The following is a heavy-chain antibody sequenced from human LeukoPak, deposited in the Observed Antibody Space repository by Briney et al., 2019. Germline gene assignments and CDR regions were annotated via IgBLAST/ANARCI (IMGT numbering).Heavy chain of an antibody. D-gene: IGHD4-17*01. J-gene: IGHJ5*02. CDR3: ARDEPTVTTGPPVGS. Sequence: GGSLRLSCAASGFTFETYWMHWVRQAPGKGLVWVSCISGDGRTTNYADSVKGRFTISRDNAKNTLYLQMNSLSAEDTAVYYCARDEPTVTTGPPVGSWGQGTLVTVSS. CDR1: GFTFETYW. V-gene: IGHV3-74*01. CDR2: ISGDGRTT.